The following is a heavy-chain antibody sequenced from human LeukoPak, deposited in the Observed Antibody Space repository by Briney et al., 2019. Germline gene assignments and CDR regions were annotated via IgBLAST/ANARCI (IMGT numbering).Heavy chain of an antibody. CDR3: VRQETPHGNFDY. CDR1: GFTFSSYD. CDR2: IGVAANT. V-gene: IGHV3-13*01. J-gene: IGHJ4*02. D-gene: IGHD1-26*01. Sequence: PGGSLRLSCAASGFTFSSYDMHWVRQATGKGLEWVSAIGVAANTFYSGSVKGRFTISRENAKNSLYLLMSSLRAEDTAVYYCVRQETPHGNFDYWGQGTLVTVSP.